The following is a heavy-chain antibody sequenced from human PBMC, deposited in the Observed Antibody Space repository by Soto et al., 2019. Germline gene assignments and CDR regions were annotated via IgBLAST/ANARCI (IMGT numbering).Heavy chain of an antibody. J-gene: IGHJ3*02. CDR1: GYSFTTYW. CDR3: ARRGAVVPGDAFDI. CDR2: IYPGDSDT. D-gene: IGHD3-22*01. V-gene: IGHV5-51*01. Sequence: GESLKISCKASGYSFTTYWIGWVRQMLGKGLEWMGIIYPGDSDTRYSPSFQGQVTTSADKSISTAYLQWRSLKASDNAMYYCARRGAVVPGDAFDIWGKGTMVTVSS.